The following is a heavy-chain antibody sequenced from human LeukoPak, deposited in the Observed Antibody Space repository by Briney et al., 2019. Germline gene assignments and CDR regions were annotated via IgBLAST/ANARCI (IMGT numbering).Heavy chain of an antibody. D-gene: IGHD6-19*01. CDR2: VYNDGTT. J-gene: IGHJ4*02. V-gene: IGHV3-53*01. CDR3: ARQDSSGLY. Sequence: PGGSLRLSCAASGFTVSSNYMSWVRQAPGKGLEWVSFVYNDGTTYYADSVKGRFTISRDNSKNTLYLQVNSLRAEDTARYYCARQDSSGLYWGQGTLVTVSS. CDR1: GFTVSSNY.